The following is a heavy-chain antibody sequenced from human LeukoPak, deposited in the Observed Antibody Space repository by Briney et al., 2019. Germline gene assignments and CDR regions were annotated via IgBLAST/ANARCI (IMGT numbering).Heavy chain of an antibody. Sequence: GGSLRLSCAASGFTFSSYAMSWVRQAPGKGLEWVSAISGSGGSTYYADSVKGRFTISRHNSKNTLYLQMNGLRAEDTAVYYCARDREPGYFDHWGQGTLVTVSS. CDR2: ISGSGGST. D-gene: IGHD1-14*01. CDR1: GFTFSSYA. J-gene: IGHJ4*02. V-gene: IGHV3-23*01. CDR3: ARDREPGYFDH.